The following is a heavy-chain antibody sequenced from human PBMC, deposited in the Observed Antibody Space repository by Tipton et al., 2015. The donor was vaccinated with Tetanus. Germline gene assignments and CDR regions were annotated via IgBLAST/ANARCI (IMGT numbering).Heavy chain of an antibody. CDR2: IYYSGSA. J-gene: IGHJ3*02. D-gene: IGHD6-19*01. CDR3: ARDSYSSGWNDAFDI. Sequence: CLWIRQPPGKGLEWIGYIYYSGSANYNPSLKSRVTISVDTSKNQFSLKLSSVTAGDTAVYYCARDSYSSGWNDAFDIWGQGTMVTVSS. V-gene: IGHV4-59*01.